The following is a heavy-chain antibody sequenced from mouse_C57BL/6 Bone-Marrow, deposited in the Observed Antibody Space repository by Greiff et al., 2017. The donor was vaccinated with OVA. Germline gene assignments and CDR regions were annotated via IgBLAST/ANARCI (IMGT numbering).Heavy chain of an antibody. V-gene: IGHV5-2*03. J-gene: IGHJ4*01. Sequence: EVKLMESGGGLVQPGESLKLSCESNEYEFPSHDMSWVRKTPEKRLELVAAINSDGGSTYYPDTMERRFILSRDNTKKTLYLQMSRLRAEDTAVYYCARRDGGAMDYWGQGTSVTVSS. CDR1: EYEFPSHD. CDR3: ARRDGGAMDY. CDR2: INSDGGST.